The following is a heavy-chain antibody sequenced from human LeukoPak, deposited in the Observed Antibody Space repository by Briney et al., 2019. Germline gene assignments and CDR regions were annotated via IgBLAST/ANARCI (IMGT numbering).Heavy chain of an antibody. D-gene: IGHD1-26*01. Sequence: SETLSLTCTVSGGSISSRSCCWGWLRHPPGKGLEWIGTIYYSGSTYYNPSLKSRVTISVDTSKNQFSLRLSSVTAADTAVYYCARQVYSGTHYFDYWGQGTLVSVSS. J-gene: IGHJ4*02. CDR2: IYYSGST. CDR1: GGSISSRSCC. V-gene: IGHV4-39*01. CDR3: ARQVYSGTHYFDY.